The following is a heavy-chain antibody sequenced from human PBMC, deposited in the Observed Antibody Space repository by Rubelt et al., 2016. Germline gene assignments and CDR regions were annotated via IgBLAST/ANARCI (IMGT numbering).Heavy chain of an antibody. D-gene: IGHD1-1*01. V-gene: IGHV4-4*02. CDR2: ITHSGST. J-gene: IGHJ5*02. Sequence: QLQLQESGPGLVKPSGTLSLTCAVSGGSISSTNWWSWVRQPPGKGLEWIGEITHSGSTNYNSSLKSRGKLTVSTSKKQFSLNLTSVTAGDTAVYYCARGQTGTTSWWFDPWGQGTLVTVSS. CDR3: ARGQTGTTSWWFDP. CDR1: GGSISSTNW.